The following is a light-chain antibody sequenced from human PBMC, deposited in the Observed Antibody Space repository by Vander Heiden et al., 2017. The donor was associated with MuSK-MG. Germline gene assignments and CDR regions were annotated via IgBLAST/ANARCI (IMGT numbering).Light chain of an antibody. J-gene: IGKJ4*01. V-gene: IGKV3-11*01. CDR1: QSVGSY. CDR2: DIS. Sequence: EIVLTQSPATLSLSPGEGATLSCRASQSVGSYLGWYQQKPGQAPRLLIYDISNRATGIPARFSCSGSGTDFTLTISSLEPEDFAVYYCQQRANWPLTFGGGTKVEIK. CDR3: QQRANWPLT.